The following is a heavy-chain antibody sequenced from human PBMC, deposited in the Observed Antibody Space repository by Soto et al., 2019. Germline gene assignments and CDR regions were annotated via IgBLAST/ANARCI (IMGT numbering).Heavy chain of an antibody. CDR2: INAGNGNT. D-gene: IGHD4-17*01. Sequence: QVQLVQSGAEEKKPGASVKVSCKASGYTFTSYAMHWVRQAPGQRLEWMGWINAGNGNTKYSQKFQGRVTITRDTSASTAYMELSSLRSEDTAVYYCARLGTTVNAFDIWGQGTMVTVSS. V-gene: IGHV1-3*05. J-gene: IGHJ3*02. CDR3: ARLGTTVNAFDI. CDR1: GYTFTSYA.